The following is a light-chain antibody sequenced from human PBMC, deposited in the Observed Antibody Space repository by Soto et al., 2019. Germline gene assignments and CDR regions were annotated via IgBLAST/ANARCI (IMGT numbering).Light chain of an antibody. Sequence: EIVMTQSPATLSVSPGERATLSCRASQSVSSNLAWYQQKPGQAPRLLIYGASTRATGIPARFRGSGSGTEFTLTLSSLQSEDFAVYYCQQYNNWTPKYTFGQGTKLEIK. V-gene: IGKV3-15*01. CDR3: QQYNNWTPKYT. CDR1: QSVSSN. J-gene: IGKJ2*01. CDR2: GAS.